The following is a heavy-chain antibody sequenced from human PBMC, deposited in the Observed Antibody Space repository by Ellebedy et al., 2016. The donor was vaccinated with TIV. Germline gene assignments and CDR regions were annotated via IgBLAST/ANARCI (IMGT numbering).Heavy chain of an antibody. CDR2: IKQDGSDK. Sequence: PGGSLRLSCAASGFTFSSSWMTWVRQAPGKGLEWVANIKQDGSDKFYVDSVKGRFTISRDNAKNSLYLQMNSLRAEDTAVYYCAKLAGVHPWYFDYWGQGTLVTVSS. CDR1: GFTFSSSW. J-gene: IGHJ4*02. CDR3: AKLAGVHPWYFDY. V-gene: IGHV3-7*03. D-gene: IGHD2-15*01.